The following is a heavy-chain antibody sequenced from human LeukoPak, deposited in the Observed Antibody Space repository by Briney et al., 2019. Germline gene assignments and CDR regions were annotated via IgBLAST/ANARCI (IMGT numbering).Heavy chain of an antibody. CDR2: IYYSGST. J-gene: IGHJ6*02. CDR3: ARHTPQGNYYYYGMDV. V-gene: IGHV4-39*01. CDR1: GGSISSSSYY. Sequence: PSETLSLTCTVSGGSISSSSYYWGWIRQPPGKGLEWIGSIYYSGSTYYNPSLKSRVTISVDTSKNQFSLNLTSVTAADTAVYYCARHTPQGNYYYYGMDVWGQGTTVTVSS.